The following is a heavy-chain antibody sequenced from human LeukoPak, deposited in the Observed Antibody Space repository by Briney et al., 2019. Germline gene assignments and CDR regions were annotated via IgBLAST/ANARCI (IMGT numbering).Heavy chain of an antibody. D-gene: IGHD1-1*01. CDR1: GFSVSSCA. CDR3: ARHDGSSFIYYVDH. V-gene: IGHV3-23*01. CDR2: ISNSGYNT. J-gene: IGHJ4*02. Sequence: SGGSLRLPCAASGFSVSSCAMSWVRQAPGKGLEWVSSISNSGYNTWYADSVKGRFTISRDNSQNTLYLQMSGLRAEDTALYYCARHDGSSFIYYVDHWGQGALVTVSS.